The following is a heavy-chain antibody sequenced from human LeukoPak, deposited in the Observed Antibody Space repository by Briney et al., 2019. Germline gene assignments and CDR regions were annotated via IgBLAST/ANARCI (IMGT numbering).Heavy chain of an antibody. J-gene: IGHJ5*02. V-gene: IGHV4-30-2*01. CDR1: GGSISSGGYS. CDR2: IYHSGST. Sequence: SETLFLTCAVSGGSISSGGYSWSWIRQPPGKGLEWIGYIYHSGSTYYNPSLKSRVTISVDRSKNQFSLKLSSVTAADTAVYYCARGIAAAGTGRNWFDPWGQGTLVTVSS. CDR3: ARGIAAAGTGRNWFDP. D-gene: IGHD6-13*01.